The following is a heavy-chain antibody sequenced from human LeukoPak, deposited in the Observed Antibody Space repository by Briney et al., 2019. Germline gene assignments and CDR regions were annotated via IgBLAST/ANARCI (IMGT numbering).Heavy chain of an antibody. J-gene: IGHJ4*02. CDR3: ASPGATSKFDY. Sequence: GGSLRLSCVASGFTFSSNWMHWARQAPGKGLVWVSRTNSDGSSTSYADSVKGRFTISRDNAKNTLYLQMNSLRAEDTAVYFCASPGATSKFDYWGQGTQVTVSS. CDR2: TNSDGSST. D-gene: IGHD1-26*01. CDR1: GFTFSSNW. V-gene: IGHV3-74*01.